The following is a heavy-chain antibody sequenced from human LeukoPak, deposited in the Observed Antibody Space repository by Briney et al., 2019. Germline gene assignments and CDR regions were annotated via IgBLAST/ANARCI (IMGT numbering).Heavy chain of an antibody. Sequence: PGGSLRLSCAASGFSFRSHEINWVRQAPGKGLEWISYISSGGDYIYYADSVKGRFTISRDNAKNSLYLQMNSLRAEDTAVYYCARGYFDWLLSSTYWYFDLWGRGSLVTVST. D-gene: IGHD3-9*01. CDR2: ISSGGDYI. CDR3: ARGYFDWLLSSTYWYFDL. V-gene: IGHV3-48*03. J-gene: IGHJ2*01. CDR1: GFSFRSHE.